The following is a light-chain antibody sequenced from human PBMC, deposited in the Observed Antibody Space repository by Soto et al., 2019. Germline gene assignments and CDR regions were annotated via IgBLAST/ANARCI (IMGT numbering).Light chain of an antibody. Sequence: DIQMTQSPSTLSASVGGTVTITCRASRSISSWLAWYQQKPGIAPKLLIYKASTLQSGVPSRFRGSGYGTDFTLTISRLQPDDSATYYCQQYDVYSTCGQWTKVEIK. J-gene: IGKJ1*01. CDR3: QQYDVYST. CDR1: RSISSW. V-gene: IGKV1-5*03. CDR2: KAS.